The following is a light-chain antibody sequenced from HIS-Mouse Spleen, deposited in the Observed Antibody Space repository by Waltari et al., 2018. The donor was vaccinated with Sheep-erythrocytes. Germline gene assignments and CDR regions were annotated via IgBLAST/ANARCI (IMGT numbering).Light chain of an antibody. CDR3: SSYTSSSSYV. CDR1: SRDVGGYNY. Sequence: QSALTQPASVSGSPGQSITISCTGTSRDVGGYNYVSWYQQHPGKAPKLMIYYASNRPSGVSNRLSGSKSGNTACLTISGLQAEDEADYYCSSYTSSSSYVFGTGTKVTVL. CDR2: YAS. J-gene: IGLJ1*01. V-gene: IGLV2-14*03.